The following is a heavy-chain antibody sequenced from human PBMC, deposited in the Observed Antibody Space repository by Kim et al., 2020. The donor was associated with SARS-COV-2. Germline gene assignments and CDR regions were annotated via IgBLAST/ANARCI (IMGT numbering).Heavy chain of an antibody. J-gene: IGHJ4*02. Sequence: SVKGRFTITRDNSKNSLYLQMNSLRTEDTALYYCAKDTERDYGGNSYFDYWGQGTLVTVSS. D-gene: IGHD4-17*01. CDR3: AKDTERDYGGNSYFDY. V-gene: IGHV3-43*01.